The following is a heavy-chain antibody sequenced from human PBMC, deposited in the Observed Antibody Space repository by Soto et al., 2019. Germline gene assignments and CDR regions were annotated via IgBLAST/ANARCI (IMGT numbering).Heavy chain of an antibody. D-gene: IGHD6-13*01. V-gene: IGHV1-18*01. J-gene: IGHJ4*02. CDR1: GYTFTSYG. CDR3: ARDTAAAGIFDY. CDR2: ISAYNGNT. Sequence: QVQLVQSGAEVKKPGASVKVSCKASGYTFTSYGISWVRQAPGRGLERMGWISAYNGNTYYAQKLQGRATMTTDTSTSTAYMELRSLRSDDTAVYYCARDTAAAGIFDYCGQGTLVTVSS.